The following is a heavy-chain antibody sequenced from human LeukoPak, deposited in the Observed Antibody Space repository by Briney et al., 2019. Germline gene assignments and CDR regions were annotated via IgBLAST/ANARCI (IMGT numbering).Heavy chain of an antibody. CDR3: ARGDCSSTSCYLGY. V-gene: IGHV4-61*01. D-gene: IGHD2-2*01. J-gene: IGHJ4*02. Sequence: PSETLSLTCTVSGGSFSSGSYYWRWLRQPPGKGLEWIVYIYYSGSTNYNPALKRRVTISVDTSKNQFSLKLSSVTAADTAVYYCARGDCSSTSCYLGYWGQGTLVTVSS. CDR1: GGSFSSGSYY. CDR2: IYYSGST.